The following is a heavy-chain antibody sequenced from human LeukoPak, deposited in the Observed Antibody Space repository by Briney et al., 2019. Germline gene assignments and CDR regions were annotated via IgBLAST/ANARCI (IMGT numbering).Heavy chain of an antibody. D-gene: IGHD6-19*01. Sequence: GGSLRLSCADSGFTFRNYWMTWVRQAPGKGLEWVGNVKQDGSETYYGDSVKGRFTISRDNAKNSLYLQMNSLGAADTAAYYCARDTYGTGSHTDWGQGTLVTVSS. V-gene: IGHV3-7*04. CDR3: ARDTYGTGSHTD. CDR1: GFTFRNYW. CDR2: VKQDGSET. J-gene: IGHJ4*02.